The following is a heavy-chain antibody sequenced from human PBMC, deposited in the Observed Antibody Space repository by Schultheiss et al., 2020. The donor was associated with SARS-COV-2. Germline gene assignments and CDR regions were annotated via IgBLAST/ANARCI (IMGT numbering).Heavy chain of an antibody. J-gene: IGHJ4*02. V-gene: IGHV1-18*01. D-gene: IGHD1-26*01. CDR2: INSGNGKT. CDR1: GYTFTSYG. CDR3: ARLVSGYFDY. Sequence: ASVKVSCKASGYTFTSYGISWVRQAPGQGLEWMRWINSGNGKTIYPQKVQGRVTMTTNTAYMELRSLRSDDTAVYYCARLVSGYFDYWGQGTLVTVSS.